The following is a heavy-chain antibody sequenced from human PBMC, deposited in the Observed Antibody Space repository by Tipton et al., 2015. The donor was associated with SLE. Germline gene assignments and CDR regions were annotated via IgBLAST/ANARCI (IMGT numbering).Heavy chain of an antibody. CDR3: ARGSISMVRGVKAEAFDI. V-gene: IGHV4-38-2*01. CDR2: IYHSGST. Sequence: TLSLTCAVSGYSISSGYYWGWIRQPPGKGLEWIGSIYHSGSTYYNPSLKSRVTISVDTSKNQFSLKLSSVTAADTAVYYCARGSISMVRGVKAEAFDIWGQGTTVTVSS. J-gene: IGHJ3*02. D-gene: IGHD3-10*01. CDR1: GYSISSGYY.